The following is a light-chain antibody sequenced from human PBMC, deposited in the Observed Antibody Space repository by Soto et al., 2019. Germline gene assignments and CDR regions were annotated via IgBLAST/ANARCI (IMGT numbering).Light chain of an antibody. CDR3: TSFTNTSPVV. J-gene: IGLJ3*02. Sequence: QSARTQPASVSGSPGQSINISCTGTNSDVGGYHYVSWYQHHPGKAPKLIIYDVSDRPSGVSNRFSGSKFGNTASLTVSGLRAEDEAEYYCTSFTNTSPVVFGGVTKLTVL. CDR2: DVS. CDR1: NSDVGGYHY. V-gene: IGLV2-14*01.